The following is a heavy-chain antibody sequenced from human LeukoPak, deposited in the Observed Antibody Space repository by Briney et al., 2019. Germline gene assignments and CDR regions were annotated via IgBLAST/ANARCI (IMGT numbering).Heavy chain of an antibody. V-gene: IGHV1-69*06. CDR1: GGTFSSYA. CDR3: ARETSYFYYYMDV. J-gene: IGHJ6*03. Sequence: SVKVSCKASGGTFSSYAISWVRQAPGQGLEWMGGIIPIFGTANYAQKFQGRVTITADKSTSTAYMELSSLRSEDTAVYYCARETSYFYYYMDVWGKGTTVTVSS. CDR2: IIPIFGTA.